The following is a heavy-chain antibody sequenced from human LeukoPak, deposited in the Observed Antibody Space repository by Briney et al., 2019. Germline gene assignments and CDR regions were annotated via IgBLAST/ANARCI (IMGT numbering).Heavy chain of an antibody. CDR2: IKQDGSDK. J-gene: IGHJ5*02. D-gene: IGHD3-3*01. V-gene: IGHV3-7*04. CDR1: GFTFSSYW. Sequence: GGSLRLSCAASGFTFSSYWMSWVRQAPGKGLEWVANIKQDGSDKHYLDSVKGRFTISRDNAKNSLYLQMISLRAEATAVYYCARGPVDYDFWSGPNWFDPWGQGTLVTVSS. CDR3: ARGPVDYDFWSGPNWFDP.